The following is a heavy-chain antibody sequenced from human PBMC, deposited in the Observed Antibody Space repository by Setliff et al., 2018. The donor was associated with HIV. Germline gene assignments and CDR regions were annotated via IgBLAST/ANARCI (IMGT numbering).Heavy chain of an antibody. CDR2: IYYSGST. CDR3: ARGRHIVVLPAAPGWDTFDI. V-gene: IGHV4-39*02. Sequence: PSETLSLTCTVSGGSISSNNYYWGWIRQPPGKGLEWIGSIYYSGSTYYNPSLKSRVTISVDTSKNHFSLKLRSVTAADTALYYCARGRHIVVLPAAPGWDTFDIWGQGTMVTVSS. J-gene: IGHJ3*02. D-gene: IGHD2-2*01. CDR1: GGSISSNNYY.